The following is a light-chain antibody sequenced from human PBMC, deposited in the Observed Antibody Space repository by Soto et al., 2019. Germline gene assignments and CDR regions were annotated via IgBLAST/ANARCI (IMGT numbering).Light chain of an antibody. V-gene: IGKV1-5*01. CDR3: QQYNSYPWT. J-gene: IGKJ1*01. Sequence: DIQMTQSPSILSASVGDRVTISCRASQSISSWLAWYQQKPGKAPNLLIFDASTLETGVPSRFSGREAETEFTLTISGLQPDDFATYYCQQYNSYPWTFGQGTKVEIK. CDR2: DAS. CDR1: QSISSW.